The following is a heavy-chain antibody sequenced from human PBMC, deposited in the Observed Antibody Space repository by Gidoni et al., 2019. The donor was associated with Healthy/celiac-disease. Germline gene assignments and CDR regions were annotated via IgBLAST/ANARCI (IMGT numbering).Heavy chain of an antibody. Sequence: QVQLLASGGGVVKPGRSLGISCAAPGSTFRCSATPWVRPAPGKGMEWVAVISYDGINKYYADSGKGRFTISRDNSKNTLYLQMNSLRAEDTAVYYCARDQGRGSIMITFGVFDYWGQGTLVTVSS. J-gene: IGHJ4*02. D-gene: IGHD3-16*01. CDR2: ISYDGINK. V-gene: IGHV3-30-3*01. CDR3: ARDQGRGSIMITFGVFDY. CDR1: GSTFRCSA.